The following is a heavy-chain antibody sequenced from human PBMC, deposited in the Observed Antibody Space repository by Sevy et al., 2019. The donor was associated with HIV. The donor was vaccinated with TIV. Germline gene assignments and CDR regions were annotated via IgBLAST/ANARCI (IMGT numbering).Heavy chain of an antibody. J-gene: IGHJ6*02. V-gene: IGHV3-30*18. Sequence: GGSLRLSCAASGFTFSSYGMHWVRQAPGKGLEWVAVISYDGSNKYYADSVKGRVTISRDNSKNTLYLQMNSLRAEDTAVYYCAKGAADYYYYGMDVWGQGTTVTVSS. CDR2: ISYDGSNK. D-gene: IGHD6-25*01. CDR1: GFTFSSYG. CDR3: AKGAADYYYYGMDV.